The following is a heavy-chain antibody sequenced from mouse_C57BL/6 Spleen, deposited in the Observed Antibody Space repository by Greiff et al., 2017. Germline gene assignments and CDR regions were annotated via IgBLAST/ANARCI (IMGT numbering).Heavy chain of an antibody. CDR2: IDPNSGGT. J-gene: IGHJ1*03. CDR1: GYTFTSYW. CDR3: AGITTVVATDWYFDV. D-gene: IGHD1-1*01. Sequence: VQLQQSGAELVKPGASVKLSCKASGYTFTSYWMHWVKQRPGRGLEWIGRIDPNSGGTKYNEKFKSKATLTVDKPSSTAYMQLSSLTSEDSAVYYCAGITTVVATDWYFDVWGTGTTVTVSS. V-gene: IGHV1-72*01.